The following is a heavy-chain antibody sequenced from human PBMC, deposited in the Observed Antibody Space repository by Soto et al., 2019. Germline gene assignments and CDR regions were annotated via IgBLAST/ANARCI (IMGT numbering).Heavy chain of an antibody. J-gene: IGHJ6*02. CDR2: VIPIFGTA. CDR1: GGTFSSYA. D-gene: IGHD6-13*01. CDR3: ARAYSSSWYVGYYSYGMDV. V-gene: IGHV1-69*01. Sequence: QVQLVQSGAEVKKPGSSVKVSCKASGGTFSSYAISWVRQAPGQGLEWMGGVIPIFGTANYAQKFQGRVTITADESTSTAYMELSSLRSEDTAVYYCARAYSSSWYVGYYSYGMDVWGQGTTVTVSS.